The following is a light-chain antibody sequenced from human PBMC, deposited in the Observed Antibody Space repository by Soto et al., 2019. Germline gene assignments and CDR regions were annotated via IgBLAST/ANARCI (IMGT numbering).Light chain of an antibody. J-gene: IGKJ5*01. CDR3: QHYHSYPIT. V-gene: IGKV1-5*03. Sequence: DIQMTQFPSTLSASLGDRVTITCRASQSISVWLAWYQQKPGKAPNLLIYKASNLQSGVPSRFSGSGSGTEFTLTISSLQPDDFATYYCQHYHSYPITFGQGTRLEIK. CDR1: QSISVW. CDR2: KAS.